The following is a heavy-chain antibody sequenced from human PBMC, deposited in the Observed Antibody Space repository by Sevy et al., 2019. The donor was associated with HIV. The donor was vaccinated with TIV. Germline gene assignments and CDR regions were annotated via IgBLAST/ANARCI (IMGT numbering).Heavy chain of an antibody. CDR3: GQELKKWFF. CDR1: GLTFSSYA. J-gene: IGHJ4*02. D-gene: IGHD3-10*01. Sequence: GGSLRLSCVASGLTFSSYAMNWVRQAPGKGLEWVSFISGSGGSPYYADYVKGRFTISRDNSKNTQCLKMNIMRVDDSAVYYCGQELKKWFFWGQGTLVTVSS. V-gene: IGHV3-23*01. CDR2: ISGSGGSP.